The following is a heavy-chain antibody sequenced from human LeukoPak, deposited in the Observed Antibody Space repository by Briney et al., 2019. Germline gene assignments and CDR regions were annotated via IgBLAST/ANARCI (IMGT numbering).Heavy chain of an antibody. D-gene: IGHD2-21*02. Sequence: GGSLRLSCAASGFTFSSYGMHWVRQAPGKGLEWVAFIRYDGSNKYHADSVKGRFTISRDNSKNTLYLQMNSLRPEDTAVYYCAKRSTASPYYYYMDVWGKGTTVTISS. J-gene: IGHJ6*03. CDR3: AKRSTASPYYYYMDV. CDR2: IRYDGSNK. CDR1: GFTFSSYG. V-gene: IGHV3-30*02.